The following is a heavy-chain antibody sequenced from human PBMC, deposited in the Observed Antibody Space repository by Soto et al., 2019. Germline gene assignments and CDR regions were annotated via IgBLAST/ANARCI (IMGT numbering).Heavy chain of an antibody. CDR3: ARGVRMNWNFQLDYFDY. CDR1: GGSFSGYY. CDR2: INHSGST. Sequence: SETMSLTCAVYGGSFSGYYWSWIRQPPGKGLEWIGEINHSGSTNYNPSLKSRVTISVDTSKNQFSLKLSSVTAADTAVYYCARGVRMNWNFQLDYFDYWGQGTLVTVSS. V-gene: IGHV4-34*01. J-gene: IGHJ4*02. D-gene: IGHD1-7*01.